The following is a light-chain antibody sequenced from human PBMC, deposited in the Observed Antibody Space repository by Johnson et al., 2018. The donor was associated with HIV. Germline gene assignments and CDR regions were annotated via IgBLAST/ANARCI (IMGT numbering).Light chain of an antibody. V-gene: IGLV1-51*01. CDR3: GTWDGSLRAGF. CDR1: SSNIGNNY. CDR2: DNN. Sequence: QSVLTQPPSVSAAPGQKVTISCSGSSSNIGNNYVSWYQQIPGTAPKLLICDNNKRPSGIPDRFSGSKSGTSATLGITGLQTGDEADYYCGTWDGSLRAGFFGTGTKVTVL. J-gene: IGLJ1*01.